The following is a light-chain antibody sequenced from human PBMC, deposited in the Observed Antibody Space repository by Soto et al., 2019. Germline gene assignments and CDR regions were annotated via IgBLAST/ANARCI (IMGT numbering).Light chain of an antibody. CDR1: SSDVGRYNA. V-gene: IGLV2-14*03. Sequence: QSALTQPASVSGSPGQSITISCSGTSSDVGRYNAVSWYQQHLGKVPQLMIYDVSIRPSGISDRFSASKSGNMASLTISGLQAEDEADYYRSSYTVSGSYVFGTGTKLTVL. CDR3: SSYTVSGSYV. J-gene: IGLJ1*01. CDR2: DVS.